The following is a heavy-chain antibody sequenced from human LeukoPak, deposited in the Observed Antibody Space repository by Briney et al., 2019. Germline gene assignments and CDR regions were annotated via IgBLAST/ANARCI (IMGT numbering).Heavy chain of an antibody. CDR2: IRSKANSYAT. J-gene: IGHJ4*02. CDR3: TGLGAIDPY. Sequence: GGSLRLSCAASGFTFSGSAMHWVRQASGKGLEWVGRIRSKANSYATAYAASVKGRFTISRDDSKNTAYLQMNSLKTEDTAVYYCTGLGAIDPYWGQGTLVTVSS. V-gene: IGHV3-73*01. CDR1: GFTFSGSA.